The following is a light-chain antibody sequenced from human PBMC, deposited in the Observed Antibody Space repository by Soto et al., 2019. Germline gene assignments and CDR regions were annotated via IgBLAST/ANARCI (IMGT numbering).Light chain of an antibody. CDR3: KQYEWFFPLP. CDR1: QSINSW. CDR2: KAS. V-gene: IGKV1-5*03. Sequence: DIQMTQSPSTLSASVGDRVTITCRASQSINSWLAWYQQKPGKAPKLLISKASNLESGVPSRFRGSGSGTDFTLTISSRQPDEVATSHCKQYEWFFPLPFGGGTKVEIQ. J-gene: IGKJ4*01.